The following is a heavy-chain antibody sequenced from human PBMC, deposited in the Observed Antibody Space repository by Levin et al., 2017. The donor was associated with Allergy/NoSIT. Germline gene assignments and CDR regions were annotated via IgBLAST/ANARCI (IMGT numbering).Heavy chain of an antibody. CDR3: ARGWRTTVVTPGGLGY. D-gene: IGHD4-23*01. J-gene: IGHJ4*02. Sequence: GESLKISCKASGYTFTSYDINWVRQATGQGLEWMGWMNPNSGNTGYAQKFQGRVTMTRNTSISTAYMELSSLRSEDTAVYYCARGWRTTVVTPGGLGYWGQGTLVTVSS. CDR1: GYTFTSYD. V-gene: IGHV1-8*01. CDR2: MNPNSGNT.